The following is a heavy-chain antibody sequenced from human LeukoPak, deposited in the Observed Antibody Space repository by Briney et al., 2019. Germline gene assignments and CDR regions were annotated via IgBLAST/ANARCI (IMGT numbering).Heavy chain of an antibody. CDR2: IIPIFGTA. V-gene: IGHV1-69*06. J-gene: IGHJ4*02. CDR1: GGTFSSYA. CDR3: ARGSSGWWYYFDY. Sequence: GASVKVSCKASGGTFSSYAISWARQAPGQGLEWMGGIIPIFGTANYAQKFQGRVTITADKSTSTAYMELSSLRSEDTAVYYCARGSSGWWYYFDYWGQGTLVTVSS. D-gene: IGHD6-19*01.